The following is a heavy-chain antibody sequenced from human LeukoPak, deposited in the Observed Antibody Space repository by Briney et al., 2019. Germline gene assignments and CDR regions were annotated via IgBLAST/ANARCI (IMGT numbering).Heavy chain of an antibody. V-gene: IGHV1-69*05. CDR2: IIPIFGTA. CDR1: GYTFTSYD. J-gene: IGHJ4*02. D-gene: IGHD4-11*01. Sequence: SVKVSCKASGYTFTSYDINWVRQAPGQGLEWMGGIIPIFGTANYAQKFQGRVTITTDESTSTAYMELSSLRSEDTAVYYCARDPPSTDWGQGTLVTVSS. CDR3: ARDPPSTD.